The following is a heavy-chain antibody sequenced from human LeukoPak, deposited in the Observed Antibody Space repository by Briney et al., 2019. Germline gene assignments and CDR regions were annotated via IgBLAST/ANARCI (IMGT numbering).Heavy chain of an antibody. CDR2: INAGNGNT. J-gene: IGHJ4*02. CDR3: ARVRLGNYFDY. CDR1: GYTFTSYA. V-gene: IGHV1-3*01. D-gene: IGHD3-16*01. Sequence: ASVKVSCTASGYTFTSYAMHWVRQAPGQRLELMGWINAGNGNTKYSQTFQSRVTITRDTSASTAYMELSGLRSEDTAVYYCARVRLGNYFDYWGQGTLVTVSS.